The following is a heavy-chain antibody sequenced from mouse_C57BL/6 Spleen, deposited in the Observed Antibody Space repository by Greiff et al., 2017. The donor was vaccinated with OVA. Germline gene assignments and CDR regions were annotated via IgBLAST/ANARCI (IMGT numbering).Heavy chain of an antibody. V-gene: IGHV1-80*01. CDR3: AKTAQAPYYCDY. J-gene: IGHJ2*01. Sequence: VQLQQSGAELVKPGASVKISCKASGYAFSSYWMNWVKQRPGKALEWIGQIYPGDGDTNYNGKFKGKATLTADKSSSTAYMQISSLTSEDSAVYFCAKTAQAPYYCDYWGQGTTLTVSS. D-gene: IGHD3-2*02. CDR1: GYAFSSYW. CDR2: IYPGDGDT.